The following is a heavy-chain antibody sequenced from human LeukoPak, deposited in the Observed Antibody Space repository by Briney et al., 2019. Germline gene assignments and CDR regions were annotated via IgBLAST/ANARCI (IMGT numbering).Heavy chain of an antibody. CDR1: GFTFSSHG. J-gene: IGHJ4*02. CDR3: ARWGDGKRFDY. D-gene: IGHD2-21*02. Sequence: PGGSLRLPCAASGFTFSSHGMNWVRQAPGKGLEWVAVIWYDGSNKCYADSVKGRFTISRDNSKNTLYLQMNSLRDEDTAMYYCARWGDGKRFDYWGQGTLVTVSS. V-gene: IGHV3-33*01. CDR2: IWYDGSNK.